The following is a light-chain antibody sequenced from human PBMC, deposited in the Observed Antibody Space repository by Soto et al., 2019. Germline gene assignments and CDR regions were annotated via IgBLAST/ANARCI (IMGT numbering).Light chain of an antibody. J-gene: IGKJ1*01. CDR2: AAA. CDR3: QQYNNWPPGT. Sequence: EIVMTQSPATLSVSPGERATLSCRASPSVSSNLAWYQQKPGQAPRLLIYAAATRATGIPARFSGSGSGTEFTPTISSLQSEDFAVYYCQQYNNWPPGTFGQGTKVEIK. CDR1: PSVSSN. V-gene: IGKV3-15*01.